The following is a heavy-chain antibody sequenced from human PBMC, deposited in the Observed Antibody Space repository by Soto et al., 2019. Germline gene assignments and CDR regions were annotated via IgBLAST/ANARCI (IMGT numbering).Heavy chain of an antibody. D-gene: IGHD6-6*01. Sequence: GASVKVSCKASGYTFTSYGISWVRQAPGQGLEWMGWISAYNGNTNYAQKLQGRVTMTTDTSTSTAYMELRSLRSDDTAVYYCARVRRQLVPYYYYYYMDVWGKGTTVTVSS. CDR2: ISAYNGNT. CDR1: GYTFTSYG. CDR3: ARVRRQLVPYYYYYYMDV. V-gene: IGHV1-18*01. J-gene: IGHJ6*03.